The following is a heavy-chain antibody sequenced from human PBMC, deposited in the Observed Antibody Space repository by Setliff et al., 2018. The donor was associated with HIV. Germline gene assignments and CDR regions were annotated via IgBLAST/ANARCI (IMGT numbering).Heavy chain of an antibody. D-gene: IGHD6-19*01. V-gene: IGHV4-39*01. CDR2: IYYSGNT. Sequence: TLSLTCSVSGGPISSSTYFWDWIRQPPGKGLEWIGSIYYSGNTYYNPSLKSRVTISVDTSKRQFSLKLSSVTAGDSALYYCARRRGQKATGWYYFDFWGQGALVTVSS. CDR3: ARRRGQKATGWYYFDF. J-gene: IGHJ4*02. CDR1: GGPISSSTYF.